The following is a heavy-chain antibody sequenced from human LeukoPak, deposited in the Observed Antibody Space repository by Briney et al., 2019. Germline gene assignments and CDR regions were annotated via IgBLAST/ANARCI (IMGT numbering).Heavy chain of an antibody. CDR3: AKGGKWDVTPFDY. V-gene: IGHV3-23*01. Sequence: GGSLRLSCAASGFTFTSYSMDWVCQAPGKGLEWVSTISGGGGSTYYADSVKGRFTISRDNSKNTLYLQVNSLRAEDTAVYYCAKGGKWDVTPFDYWGQGTLVTVSS. CDR2: ISGGGGST. D-gene: IGHD1-26*01. CDR1: GFTFTSYS. J-gene: IGHJ4*02.